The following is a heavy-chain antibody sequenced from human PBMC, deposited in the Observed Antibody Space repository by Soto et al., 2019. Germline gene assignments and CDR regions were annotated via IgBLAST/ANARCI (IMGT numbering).Heavy chain of an antibody. V-gene: IGHV4-59*01. CDR2: IYYSGST. Sequence: SETLSLTCTVSGGSFSTYYWTWIRQTPGKGLEWIGYIYYSGSTNYNPSLKSRVTISLDTSKTQFSLNLNSVTSADTAVYFCARRVAEAPMYAFDIWGQGTMVTVSS. CDR3: ARRVAEAPMYAFDI. J-gene: IGHJ3*02. D-gene: IGHD3-10*02. CDR1: GGSFSTYY.